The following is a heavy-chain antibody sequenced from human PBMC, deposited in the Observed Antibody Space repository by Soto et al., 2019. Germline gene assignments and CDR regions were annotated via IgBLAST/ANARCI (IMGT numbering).Heavy chain of an antibody. Sequence: EVQLVESGGGLIQPGGSLRLSCVASGFICSSNYMNWVRQAPGKGLEWVAVIYSGGSAYYADSVKGRFTISRDNSKNTLYLQMNTLRAEDTAVYYCARDQSTSWSANYYGMDVWGQGTTVTVSS. D-gene: IGHD6-13*01. J-gene: IGHJ6*02. CDR3: ARDQSTSWSANYYGMDV. CDR1: GFICSSNY. V-gene: IGHV3-53*01. CDR2: IYSGGSA.